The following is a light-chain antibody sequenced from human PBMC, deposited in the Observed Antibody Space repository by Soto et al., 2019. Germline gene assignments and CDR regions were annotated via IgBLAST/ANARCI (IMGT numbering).Light chain of an antibody. CDR1: SSDVGGYNF. CDR3: SSYTNSGTLVG. J-gene: IGLJ2*01. CDR2: EVS. Sequence: QSALTQPASVSGSPGQSITFSCTGTSSDVGGYNFVSWYQHHPGKAPKLIIYEVSNRPSGVSNRFSASNSGNTASLTISGLQAEDEAEYYCSSYTNSGTLVGFGGGTKVTVL. V-gene: IGLV2-14*01.